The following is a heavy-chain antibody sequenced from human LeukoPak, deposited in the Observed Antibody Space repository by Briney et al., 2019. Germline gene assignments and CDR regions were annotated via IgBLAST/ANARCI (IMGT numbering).Heavy chain of an antibody. CDR1: GFIFSSYW. J-gene: IGHJ4*02. D-gene: IGHD3-10*01. Sequence: GGSLRLSCAASGFIFSSYWMTWVRQAPGKGLEWVANIKQDGSEKYYADSVKGRFTISRDNSKNTLYLQLNSLRPEDTAMYYCARGSGSYYDPSNYWGQGTLVTISS. CDR3: ARGSGSYYDPSNY. V-gene: IGHV3-7*02. CDR2: IKQDGSEK.